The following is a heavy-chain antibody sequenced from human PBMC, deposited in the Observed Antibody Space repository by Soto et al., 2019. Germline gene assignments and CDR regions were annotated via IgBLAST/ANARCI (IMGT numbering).Heavy chain of an antibody. V-gene: IGHV4-59*01. D-gene: IGHD3-16*01. Sequence: SETLSLTCTVSGGSISSYYWSWIRQPPGKGLEWIGYIYYSGSTNYNPSLKSRVTISVDTSKNQFSLKLSSVTAADTAVYYCARDARRGGMDVWGQGTTVTVSS. CDR1: GGSISSYY. CDR3: ARDARRGGMDV. J-gene: IGHJ6*02. CDR2: IYYSGST.